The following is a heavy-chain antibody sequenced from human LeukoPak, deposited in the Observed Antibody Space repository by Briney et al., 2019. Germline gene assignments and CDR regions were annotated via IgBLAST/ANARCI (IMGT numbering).Heavy chain of an antibody. Sequence: GGSLRVSCAASGFTFTSDSMNWVRQAPGKGRDWGSSISSSNSNISSADSVKGRFTISRDNAKNSLYLQMNSLRAEDTAVYYCARDQAYVVTTWESGMDVWGQGTTVTVSS. CDR3: ARDQAYVVTTWESGMDV. CDR2: ISSSNSNI. V-gene: IGHV3-21*01. D-gene: IGHD2-21*02. CDR1: GFTFTSDS. J-gene: IGHJ6*02.